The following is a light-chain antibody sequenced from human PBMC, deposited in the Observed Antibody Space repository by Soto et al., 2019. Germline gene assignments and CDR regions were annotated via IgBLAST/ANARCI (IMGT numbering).Light chain of an antibody. J-gene: IGKJ1*01. V-gene: IGKV1D-16*01. CDR3: QQYNSYSPDPTWT. CDR1: QDFGGW. Sequence: DIQMTQSPPSISSSLGDEVTITCRASQDFGGWLAWYQQKPGKAPKLLISAASSLQSGVPSRFSGSGSGTGFTLTISSLQPEDFETYYCQQYNSYSPDPTWTFGQGTKVDIK. CDR2: AAS.